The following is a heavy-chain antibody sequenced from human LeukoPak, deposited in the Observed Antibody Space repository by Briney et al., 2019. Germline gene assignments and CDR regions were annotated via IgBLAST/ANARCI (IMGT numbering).Heavy chain of an antibody. V-gene: IGHV4-59*01. CDR3: ARGPISGSYWGYFDY. J-gene: IGHJ4*02. Sequence: SETLSLTCTVSGGSISSYYWSWIRQPPEKGLEWIGYIYYSGSTNYNPSLKSRVTISVDTSKNQFSLKLSSVTAADTAVYYCARGPISGSYWGYFDYWGQGTLVTVSS. CDR2: IYYSGST. CDR1: GGSISSYY. D-gene: IGHD1-26*01.